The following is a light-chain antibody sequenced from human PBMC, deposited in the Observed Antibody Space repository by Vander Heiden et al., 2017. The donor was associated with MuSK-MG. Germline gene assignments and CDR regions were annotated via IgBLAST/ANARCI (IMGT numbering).Light chain of an antibody. J-gene: IGKJ4*01. Sequence: ENVLTQSPGTLSLSPGERATLSCRGSQSVSSNSLAWYQQKPGQAPRLLIYDASKRATVIPDRFSGSGSGTDFTLTISRLEPEDFAVYHCQQYGTSPLTFGGGTKVEIK. CDR1: QSVSSNS. V-gene: IGKV3-20*01. CDR3: QQYGTSPLT. CDR2: DAS.